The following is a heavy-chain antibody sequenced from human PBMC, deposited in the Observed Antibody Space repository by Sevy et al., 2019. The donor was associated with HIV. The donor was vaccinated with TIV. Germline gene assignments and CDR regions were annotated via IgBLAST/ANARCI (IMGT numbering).Heavy chain of an antibody. CDR1: GFTFSSYS. D-gene: IGHD5-12*01. CDR3: ASVKSGYSGYGDAFDI. V-gene: IGHV3-48*02. J-gene: IGHJ3*02. Sequence: GGSLRLSCPASGFTFSSYSMNWVRQAPGKGLEWVSYISSSSSSIYYADSVKGRFTISRDNAKNSLYLQMNSLRDEDTAVDYCASVKSGYSGYGDAFDIWGQGTMVTVSS. CDR2: ISSSSSSI.